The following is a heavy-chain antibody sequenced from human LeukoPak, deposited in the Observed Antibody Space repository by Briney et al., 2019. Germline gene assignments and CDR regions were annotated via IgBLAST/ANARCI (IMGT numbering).Heavy chain of an antibody. CDR2: INQDGSEK. Sequence: GRSQCPSHPLHGLTVATYCMSWGRQAPGKGLEWVAIINQDGSEKYYVDSVKGRFAISRDNAENSLYLQMNSLRAEDTAVYVCARDWRNSYVPCFDYWGQGTLVAVSS. V-gene: IGHV3-7*04. CDR1: GLTVATYC. CDR3: ARDWRNSYVPCFDY. J-gene: IGHJ4*02. D-gene: IGHD5-18*01.